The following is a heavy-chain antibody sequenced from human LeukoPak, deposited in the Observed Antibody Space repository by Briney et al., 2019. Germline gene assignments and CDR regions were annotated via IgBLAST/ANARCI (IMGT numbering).Heavy chain of an antibody. D-gene: IGHD6-13*01. CDR2: IYTSGST. CDR3: ARLGIAAAGTNWFDP. Sequence: PSETLSLTCTVSGGSISSYYWSWIRQPAGKGLEWIGRIYTSGSTNYNPSLKSRVTMSVDTSKNQFSLKLSSVTAADTAVYYCARLGIAAAGTNWFDPWGQGTLVTVSS. J-gene: IGHJ5*02. V-gene: IGHV4-4*07. CDR1: GGSISSYY.